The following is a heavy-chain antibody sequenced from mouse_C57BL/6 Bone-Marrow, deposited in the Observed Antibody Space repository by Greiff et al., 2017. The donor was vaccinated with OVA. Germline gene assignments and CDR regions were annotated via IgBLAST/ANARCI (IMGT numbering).Heavy chain of an antibody. CDR3: ARDLRNYGNYGGWYYAMDY. V-gene: IGHV5-4*01. D-gene: IGHD2-1*01. CDR2: FSDGGSYT. Sequence: EVKLVESGGGLVKPGGSLKLSCAASGFTFSSYAMSWVRQTPEKRLEWVATFSDGGSYTYYPDNVKGRFTISRDNAKNNLYLQMSHLKSEDTAMYYCARDLRNYGNYGGWYYAMDYWGQGTSVTVSS. J-gene: IGHJ4*01. CDR1: GFTFSSYA.